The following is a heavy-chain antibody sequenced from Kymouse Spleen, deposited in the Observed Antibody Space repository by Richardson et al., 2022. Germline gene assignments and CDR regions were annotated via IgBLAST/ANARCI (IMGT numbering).Heavy chain of an antibody. CDR2: IWYDGSNK. J-gene: IGHJ4*02. D-gene: IGHD7-27*02. Sequence: QVQLVESGGGVVQPGRSLRLSCAASGFTFSSYGMHWVRQAPGKGLEWVAVIWYDGSNKYYADSVKGRFTISRDNSKNTLYLQMNSLRAEDTAVYYCARDLLLTFDYWGQGTLVTVSS. CDR1: GFTFSSYG. V-gene: IGHV3-33*01. CDR3: ARDLLLTFDY.